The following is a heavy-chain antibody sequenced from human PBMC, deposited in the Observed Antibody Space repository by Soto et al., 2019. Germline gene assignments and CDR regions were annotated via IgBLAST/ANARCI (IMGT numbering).Heavy chain of an antibody. J-gene: IGHJ5*02. D-gene: IGHD2-15*01. V-gene: IGHV4-30-2*01. CDR1: GDSVSSVGFH. CDR3: ARTLDLGGSAGTNWFDP. CDR2: IYNGGST. Sequence: SETLSLTCTVSGDSVSSVGFHWAWLRRPPGKGLEWIGYIYNGGSTYYNPSLKSRVTMSVDRSRNQFSLNLRSVTAADTAVYYCARTLDLGGSAGTNWFDPWGQGTLVTVSS.